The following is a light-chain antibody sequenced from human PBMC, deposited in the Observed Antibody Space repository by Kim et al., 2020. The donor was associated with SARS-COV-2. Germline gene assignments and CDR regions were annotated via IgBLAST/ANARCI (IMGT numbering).Light chain of an antibody. CDR3: QQPSSFPLT. Sequence: ASVGDRVTNTCRASQDISTFLAWYQQKPGKAPKLLIYGASNLERGVPLRFSGSGSGTEFTLTIRSLQPEDIATYYCQQPSSFPLTFGGGTKVDIK. CDR1: QDISTF. V-gene: IGKV1-12*01. CDR2: GAS. J-gene: IGKJ4*01.